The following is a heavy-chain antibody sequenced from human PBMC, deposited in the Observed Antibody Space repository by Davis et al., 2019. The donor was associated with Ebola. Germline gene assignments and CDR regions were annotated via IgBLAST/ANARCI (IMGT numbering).Heavy chain of an antibody. CDR2: INSDGSST. CDR1: GFTFDDYA. CDR3: ASVGGG. V-gene: IGHV3-74*01. D-gene: IGHD4-23*01. Sequence: GESLKISCAASGFTFDDYAMHWVRQAPGKGLVWVSRINSDGSSTSYADSVKGRFTISRDNAKNTLYLQMNSLRAEDTAAYYCASVGGGWGQGTLVTVSS. J-gene: IGHJ4*02.